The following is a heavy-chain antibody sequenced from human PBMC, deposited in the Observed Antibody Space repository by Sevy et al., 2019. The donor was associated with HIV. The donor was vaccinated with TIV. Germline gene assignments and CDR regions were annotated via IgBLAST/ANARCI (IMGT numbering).Heavy chain of an antibody. CDR3: AKDMGSYYFDY. CDR2: ISWDGGST. J-gene: IGHJ4*02. V-gene: IGHV3-43*01. D-gene: IGHD3-10*01. CDR1: GFTLDDYT. Sequence: GGSLRLSCAASGFTLDDYTMHWVRQAPGKGLEWVSLISWDGGSTYYADSVKGRFTISRDNSKNSLYLQMNSLRTEDTALYYCAKDMGSYYFDYWGQGTLVTVSS.